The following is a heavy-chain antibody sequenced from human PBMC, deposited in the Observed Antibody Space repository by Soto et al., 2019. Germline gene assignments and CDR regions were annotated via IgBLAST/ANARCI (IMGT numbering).Heavy chain of an antibody. CDR2: INPSGGRT. J-gene: IGHJ4*02. V-gene: IGHV1-46*01. Sequence: GASVKVSCKASGYTFTTYYMYWVRQAPGQGLEWMGIINPSGGRTSFAQKFKGRVTMTRDTSRSTVYMELIGLTSEDAAVYYCARDVGMASRPYLDYWGQGTLVTVSS. D-gene: IGHD6-6*01. CDR3: ARDVGMASRPYLDY. CDR1: GYTFTTYY.